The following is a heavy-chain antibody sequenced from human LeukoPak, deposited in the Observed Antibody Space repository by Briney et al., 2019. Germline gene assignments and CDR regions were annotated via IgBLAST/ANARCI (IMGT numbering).Heavy chain of an antibody. D-gene: IGHD5-18*01. CDR3: ARRRFQGYSYGYGAFDI. Sequence: ASVKVSCKASGGTFSSYAISWVRQAPGQGLEWMGRIIPILGIANYAQKFQGRVTITADKSTSTAYMELSSLRSEDTAVYYCARRRFQGYSYGYGAFDIWGQGTMVTVSS. CDR1: GGTFSSYA. J-gene: IGHJ3*02. V-gene: IGHV1-69*04. CDR2: IIPILGIA.